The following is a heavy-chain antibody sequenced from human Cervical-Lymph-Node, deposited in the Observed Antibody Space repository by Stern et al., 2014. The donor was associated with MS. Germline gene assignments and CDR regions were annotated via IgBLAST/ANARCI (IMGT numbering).Heavy chain of an antibody. Sequence: QVQLVQSGAEVKRPGSSVKVSCKASGGTFSSYAISWVRHAPGQGLEWMGGFIPVFCTRNYAQKFQDRVTISADESTSTAYMELSSLRSDDTAIYYCARDQAKLVSDGMDVWGQGTTVTVSS. J-gene: IGHJ6*02. CDR3: ARDQAKLVSDGMDV. V-gene: IGHV1-69*12. CDR2: FIPVFCTR. CDR1: GGTFSSYA. D-gene: IGHD2/OR15-2a*01.